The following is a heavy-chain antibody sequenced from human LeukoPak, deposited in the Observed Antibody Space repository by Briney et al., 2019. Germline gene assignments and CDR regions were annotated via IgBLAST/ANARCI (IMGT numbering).Heavy chain of an antibody. CDR1: GGSISSYY. V-gene: IGHV4-59*01. CDR3: ARIIAVAGTNYFDY. Sequence: KTSETLSLTCTVSGGSISSYYWSWIRQPPRKGLEWIGYIYYSGSTNYNPSLKSRVTISVDTSKNQFSLKLSSVTAADTAVYYCARIIAVAGTNYFDYWGPGTLVTVSS. D-gene: IGHD6-19*01. J-gene: IGHJ4*02. CDR2: IYYSGST.